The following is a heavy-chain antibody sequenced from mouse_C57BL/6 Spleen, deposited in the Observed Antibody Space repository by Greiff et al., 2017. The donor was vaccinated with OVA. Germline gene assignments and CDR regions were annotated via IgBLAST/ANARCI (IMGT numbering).Heavy chain of an antibody. CDR1: GYTFTDYE. J-gene: IGHJ4*01. D-gene: IGHD4-1*01. CDR3: TRFSELGRGAMDY. CDR2: IDPETGGT. V-gene: IGHV1-15*01. Sequence: QVQLQQSGAELVRPGASVTLSCKASGYTFTDYEMHWVKQTPVHGLEWIGAIDPETGGTAYNQKFKGQAILTADKSSSTAYMELRSLTSEDSAVYYCTRFSELGRGAMDYWGQGTSVTVSS.